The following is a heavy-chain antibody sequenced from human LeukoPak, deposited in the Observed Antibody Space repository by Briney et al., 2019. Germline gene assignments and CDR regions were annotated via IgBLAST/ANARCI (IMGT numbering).Heavy chain of an antibody. D-gene: IGHD3-10*01. CDR3: AREGPYGSASHDY. J-gene: IGHJ4*02. CDR2: ISRTSNYI. V-gene: IGHV3-21*01. Sequence: GGSLRLSCAVSGFTFSDYSVNWVRQAPGKGLEWVSGISRTSNYIDYAASVKGRFTISRDNAKNSVYLEMNSLRAEDTAVYFCAREGPYGSASHDYWGQGTLVTVSS. CDR1: GFTFSDYS.